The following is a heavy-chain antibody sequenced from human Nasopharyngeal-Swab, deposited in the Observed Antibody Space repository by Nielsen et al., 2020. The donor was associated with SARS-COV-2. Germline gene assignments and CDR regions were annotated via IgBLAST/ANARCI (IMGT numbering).Heavy chain of an antibody. V-gene: IGHV3-53*04. J-gene: IGHJ6*02. CDR1: GFTVSSNY. CDR3: ARQGPHYYYYDMDV. CDR2: IYSGGST. Sequence: GGSLRLSCAASGFTVSSNYMSWVRQAPGKGLEWVSVIYSGGSTYYADSVKGRFTISRHNSKNTLYLQMNSLRAEDTAVYYCARQGPHYYYYDMDVWGQGTTATVSS.